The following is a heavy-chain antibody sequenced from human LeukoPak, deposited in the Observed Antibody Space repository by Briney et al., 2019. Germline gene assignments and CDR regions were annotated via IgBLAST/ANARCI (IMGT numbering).Heavy chain of an antibody. CDR1: GFTFSSYS. Sequence: GGSLRLSCAASGFTFSSYSMNWVRQAPGKGLEWVSSISSSSSYIYYADSVKGRFTISRDNAKNSLYLQMNSLRAEGTAVYYCARDLVSGTMGYWGQGTLVIVSS. CDR2: ISSSSSYI. CDR3: ARDLVSGTMGY. D-gene: IGHD3-10*01. V-gene: IGHV3-21*01. J-gene: IGHJ4*02.